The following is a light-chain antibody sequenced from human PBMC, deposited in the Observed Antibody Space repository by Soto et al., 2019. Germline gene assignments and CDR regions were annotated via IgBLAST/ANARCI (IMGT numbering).Light chain of an antibody. CDR1: QSLLRSHDGNTY. CDR3: EQGFDFPYT. V-gene: IGKV2-40*01. Sequence: DIVMTQTPLSLPVTPGEPASISCRSSQSLLRSHDGNTYLDWYLQKPGQSPQLLIYTLSFRASGVNDRSSSGRSRTAFSMSVSRVEVDDVGVYFYCEQGFDFPYTFGQGNKLEIK. J-gene: IGKJ2*01. CDR2: TLS.